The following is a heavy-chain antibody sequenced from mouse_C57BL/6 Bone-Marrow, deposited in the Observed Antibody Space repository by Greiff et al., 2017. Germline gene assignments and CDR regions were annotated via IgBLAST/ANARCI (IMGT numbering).Heavy chain of an antibody. CDR2: IHPNSGST. V-gene: IGHV1-64*01. Sequence: QVQLKQPGAELVKPGASVKLSCKASGYTFTSYWMHWVKQRPGQGLEWIGMIHPNSGSTNYNEKFKSKATLTVDKSSSTAYMQLSSLTSEDSAVYYCASRSTMVTYYFDYWGQGTTLTVSS. CDR1: GYTFTSYW. J-gene: IGHJ2*01. CDR3: ASRSTMVTYYFDY. D-gene: IGHD2-2*01.